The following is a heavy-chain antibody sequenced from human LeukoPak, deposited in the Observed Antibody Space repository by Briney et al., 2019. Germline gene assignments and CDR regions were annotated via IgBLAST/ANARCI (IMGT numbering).Heavy chain of an antibody. J-gene: IGHJ4*02. V-gene: IGHV4-38-2*02. Sequence: SETLSLTCTVSTYSISSGYYWGWIRQPPGKGLEWIGNIYHNGNTYYNPSLKSRVSISVDTSKNQFSLKLSSVTAADTAVYYCARAVLPYYDSSGYSTYYFDYWGQGTLVTVSS. CDR3: ARAVLPYYDSSGYSTYYFDY. CDR1: TYSISSGYY. CDR2: IYHNGNT. D-gene: IGHD3-22*01.